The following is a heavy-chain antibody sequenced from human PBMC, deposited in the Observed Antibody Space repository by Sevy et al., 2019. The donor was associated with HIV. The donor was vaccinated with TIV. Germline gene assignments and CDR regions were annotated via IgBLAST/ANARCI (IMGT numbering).Heavy chain of an antibody. D-gene: IGHD3-16*01. CDR2: MSGNGENT. J-gene: IGHJ3*02. CDR3: ARDGRGISAFDI. CDR1: EFTFSSHA. V-gene: IGHV3-23*01. Sequence: GGSLRLCCAASEFTFSSHAVSWVRQAPGKGLAWVSAMSGNGENTHYADSVRGRFTISRDNFKNTLYLHMSTLRAEDTALYYCARDGRGISAFDIWGQGTMVTVSS.